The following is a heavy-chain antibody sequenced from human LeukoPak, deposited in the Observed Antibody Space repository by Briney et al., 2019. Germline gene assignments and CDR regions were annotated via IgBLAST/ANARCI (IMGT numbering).Heavy chain of an antibody. CDR3: ARDRDSSGLRDFDL. Sequence: SETLSLTCTVAGGSINSYYGSWIRQPPGKGLEWLGYIYYSGNTNYNPSLKSRVSISIDTSKNQLSLQLSSVTAADTAVYYCARDRDSSGLRDFDLWGRGTLVTVSA. D-gene: IGHD3-22*01. CDR2: IYYSGNT. CDR1: GGSINSYY. V-gene: IGHV4-59*01. J-gene: IGHJ2*01.